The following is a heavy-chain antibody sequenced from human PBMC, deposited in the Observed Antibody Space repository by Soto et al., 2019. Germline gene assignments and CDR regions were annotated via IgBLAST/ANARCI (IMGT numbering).Heavy chain of an antibody. D-gene: IGHD5-12*01. CDR2: INHSGST. V-gene: IGHV4-34*01. Sequence: QVQLQQWGAGLLKPSETLSLTCAVYGGSFRGYYWSWIRQPPGKGLEWIGEINHSGSTNYNPSLKSRVTISVDTSKNQFSLKLSSVTAADTAVYYCARGRWLRSAFDYWGPGTLVTVSS. CDR1: GGSFRGYY. CDR3: ARGRWLRSAFDY. J-gene: IGHJ4*02.